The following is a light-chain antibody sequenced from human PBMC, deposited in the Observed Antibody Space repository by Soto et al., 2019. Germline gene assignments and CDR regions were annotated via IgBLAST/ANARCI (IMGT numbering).Light chain of an antibody. CDR1: SSDIGAYNY. Sequence: QSALAQPASVSGSPGQSITISCTGSSSDIGAYNYVSWFQQYPGKAPKLIISEVSNRPSEVSNRFSGSKSGTAASLTISGIQTEDEADYFCFSFKPDSNHAFGTGTKVTVL. V-gene: IGLV2-14*01. CDR3: FSFKPDSNHA. CDR2: EVS. J-gene: IGLJ1*01.